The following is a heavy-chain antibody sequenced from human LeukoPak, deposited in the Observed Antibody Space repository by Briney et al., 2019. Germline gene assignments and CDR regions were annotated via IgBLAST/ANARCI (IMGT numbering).Heavy chain of an antibody. D-gene: IGHD3-10*01. CDR3: ARGGRYYDGNWFDA. CDR1: VGSISSGGYY. Sequence: SETLSLTCSVSVGSISSGGYYWSWIRQHPGKGLEWLGYIYYSGSTCYNPSLTSRVPLSVDTSKNQFSLKLSSVTAEDTAVYYWARGGRYYDGNWFDAWGQGTLVTVSS. CDR2: IYYSGST. J-gene: IGHJ5*02. V-gene: IGHV4-31*03.